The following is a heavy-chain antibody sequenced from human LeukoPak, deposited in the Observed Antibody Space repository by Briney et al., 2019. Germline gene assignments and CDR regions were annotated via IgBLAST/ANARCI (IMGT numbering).Heavy chain of an antibody. D-gene: IGHD2-2*01. Sequence: GGSLRLSCAASEFTLTTYWMHWVRQAPGKGLVWVSRIESDGGRTDYADSLKGRFTISRDNAKNTLYLEMNSLRAEDTAVYYCARVGHCSSTACFIDYWGQGTLVTVSS. CDR1: EFTLTTYW. V-gene: IGHV3-74*01. J-gene: IGHJ4*02. CDR3: ARVGHCSSTACFIDY. CDR2: IESDGGRT.